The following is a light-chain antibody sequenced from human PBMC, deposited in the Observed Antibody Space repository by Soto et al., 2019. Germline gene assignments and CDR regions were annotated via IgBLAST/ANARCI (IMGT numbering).Light chain of an antibody. CDR1: QSITTW. Sequence: DIQMTQSPSTVSAYVGDSVTITCRASQSITTWLAWYQQRPGKAPKLLIYDVPSLQSGVPSRFSGSGSGTEFTLTISSLQPEDFATYYCQQSYSTFWTFGQGTKVDIK. V-gene: IGKV1-5*01. CDR3: QQSYSTFWT. CDR2: DVP. J-gene: IGKJ1*01.